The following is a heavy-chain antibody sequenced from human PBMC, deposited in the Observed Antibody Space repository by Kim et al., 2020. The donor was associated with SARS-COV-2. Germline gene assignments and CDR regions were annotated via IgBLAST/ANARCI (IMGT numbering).Heavy chain of an antibody. CDR3: ATPPGSSSWTGYFQH. CDR1: GFTFSSYA. CDR2: ISGSGGST. J-gene: IGHJ1*01. V-gene: IGHV3-23*01. D-gene: IGHD6-13*01. Sequence: GGSLRLSCAASGFTFSSYAMSWVRQAPGKGLEWVSAISGSGGSTYYADSVKGRFTISRDNSKNTLYLQMNSLRAEDTAVYYCATPPGSSSWTGYFQHWGQGTLVTVSS.